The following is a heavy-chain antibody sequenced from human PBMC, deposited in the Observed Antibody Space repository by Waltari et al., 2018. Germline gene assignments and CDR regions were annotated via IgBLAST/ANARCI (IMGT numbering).Heavy chain of an antibody. CDR1: GGSFSGYS. CDR3: ARGRAVVVVAAPAKRNFDY. D-gene: IGHD2-15*01. Sequence: QVQLQQWGAGLLKPSETLSLTCAVYGGSFSGYSWSWIRQPPGRGLEWIGEINHSGSTHYNPALRSRVTISVDTSKNQFSLKLGSVTAADTAVYYCARGRAVVVVAAPAKRNFDYWGQGTLVTVSS. CDR2: INHSGST. J-gene: IGHJ4*02. V-gene: IGHV4-34*01.